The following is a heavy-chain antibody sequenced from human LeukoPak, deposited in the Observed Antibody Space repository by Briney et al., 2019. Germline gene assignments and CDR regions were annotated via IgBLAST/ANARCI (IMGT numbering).Heavy chain of an antibody. D-gene: IGHD3-22*01. V-gene: IGHV4-59*01. J-gene: IGHJ3*02. CDR3: ARAYDYYDRSGPDAFDI. Sequence: PSETLSLTCTVSGCSISSYYWSWIRQPPGKGLEWIGHIYYSGSTNYNPSLKSRVTISVDTSKNQFSLKLSSVTAADTAVCYCARAYDYYDRSGPDAFDIWGQGTMVTVSS. CDR1: GCSISSYY. CDR2: IYYSGST.